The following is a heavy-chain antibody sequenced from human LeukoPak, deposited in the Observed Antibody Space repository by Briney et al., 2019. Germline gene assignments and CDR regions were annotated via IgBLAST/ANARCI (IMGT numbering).Heavy chain of an antibody. J-gene: IGHJ5*02. V-gene: IGHV1-18*01. CDR3: AHDSSGWHIVGNWFDP. CDR2: ISAYNGNT. D-gene: IGHD6-19*01. CDR1: GYTFTSYG. Sequence: EASVKVSCKASGYTFTSYGISWVRQAPGQGLEWMGWISAYNGNTNYAQKLQGRVTMTTDTSTSTAYMELRSLRSDDTAVYYCAHDSSGWHIVGNWFDPWGQGTLVTVPS.